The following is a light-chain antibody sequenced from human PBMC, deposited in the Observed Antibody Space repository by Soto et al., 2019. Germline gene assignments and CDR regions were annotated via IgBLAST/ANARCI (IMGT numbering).Light chain of an antibody. CDR2: AAS. Sequence: DIQMTQSPSSLSASVGDRVTITCRASQSISSSLNWYQQKPGTAPNLLIYAASSLQSGVPSRFSVSGSWTDFTLTISSLQPEDFATYDCQQSYSTPRTFGQGTMLEIK. CDR1: QSISSS. CDR3: QQSYSTPRT. V-gene: IGKV1-39*01. J-gene: IGKJ2*01.